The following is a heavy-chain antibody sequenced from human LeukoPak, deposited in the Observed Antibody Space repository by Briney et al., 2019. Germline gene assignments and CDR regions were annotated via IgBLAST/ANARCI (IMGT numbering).Heavy chain of an antibody. D-gene: IGHD1-26*01. J-gene: IGHJ3*02. CDR2: ISGSGDST. V-gene: IGHV3-23*01. CDR1: GFTFSSYA. Sequence: PGGSLRLSCAAAGFTFSSYAMGWVRQAPGKGLDWVSAISGSGDSTYYTASVKGRFTISRDKSKNTLYLQMNSLRAEDTAVYYCAKDGNSIVGATTGDAFDIWGQGTMVTVSS. CDR3: AKDGNSIVGATTGDAFDI.